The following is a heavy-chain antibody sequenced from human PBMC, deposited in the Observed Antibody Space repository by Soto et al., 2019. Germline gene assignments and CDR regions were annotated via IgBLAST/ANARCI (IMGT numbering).Heavy chain of an antibody. V-gene: IGHV4-30-2*01. CDR2: IYHSGST. J-gene: IGHJ5*02. CDR1: GGSISSGGYS. CDR3: ARVGGNYYDSSGYWNWFDP. D-gene: IGHD3-22*01. Sequence: TLSLTCAVSGGSISSGGYSWSWIRQPPGKGLGWIGYIYHSGSTYYNPSLKSRVTISVDRSKNQFSLKLSSVTAADTAVYYCARVGGNYYDSSGYWNWFDPWGQGTLVTVSS.